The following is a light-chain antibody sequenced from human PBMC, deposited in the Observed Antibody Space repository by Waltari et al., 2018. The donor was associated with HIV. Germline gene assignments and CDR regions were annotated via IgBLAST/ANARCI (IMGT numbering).Light chain of an antibody. V-gene: IGLV2-8*01. CDR1: SSDVGAYNY. CDR3: SSYAGNNNLL. J-gene: IGLJ2*01. Sequence: QSALTQPPSASGSPGQSVTISCTGTSSDVGAYNYVSWYQQHPGKAPKVMIYEVTKRPSGVPDRFSGSKSGSTASLTVSGLQAEDEANYYCSSYAGNNNLLFGGGTKLTVL. CDR2: EVT.